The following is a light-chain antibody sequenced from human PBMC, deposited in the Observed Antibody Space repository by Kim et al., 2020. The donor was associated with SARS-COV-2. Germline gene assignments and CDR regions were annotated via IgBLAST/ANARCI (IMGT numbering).Light chain of an antibody. V-gene: IGLV2-8*01. J-gene: IGLJ2*01. Sequence: QSALTQPPSASGSPGQSVTISCIGTGADIGSYDYVSWYQQHPGKAPKLIIFEVLKRPSGVPDRFSGSKSGNTASLTVSGLQAEDEADYFCSSYAARNTLLFGGGTKVTVL. CDR1: GADIGSYDY. CDR2: EVL. CDR3: SSYAARNTLL.